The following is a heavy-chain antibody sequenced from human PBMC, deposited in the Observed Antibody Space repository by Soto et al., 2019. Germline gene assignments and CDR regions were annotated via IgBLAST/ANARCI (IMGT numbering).Heavy chain of an antibody. CDR2: IRGSGGST. CDR1: GFTFSSYD. V-gene: IGHV3-23*01. J-gene: IGHJ6*02. CDR3: AKGRSYYCYYGVDV. Sequence: LRLSCAASGFTFSSYDMSWVRQAPGKGLEWVSLIRGSGGSTYYADSVKGRFTISRDNSKNTLYLQMNSLRAEDTAVYHCAKGRSYYCYYGVDVWGQGTTVPVSS.